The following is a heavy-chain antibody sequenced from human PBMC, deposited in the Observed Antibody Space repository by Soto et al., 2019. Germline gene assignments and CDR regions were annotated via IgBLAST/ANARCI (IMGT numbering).Heavy chain of an antibody. CDR3: ARKGLGITIFGVVIDNWFDP. CDR1: GYTFTRYG. V-gene: IGHV1-18*01. Sequence: ASVKVSCTASGYTFTRYGIRWERQAPGQGLEWMGWINAYNGNTNYAQKLQGRVTMTTDTSISTAYIELSSLRSEDTAVYYCARKGLGITIFGVVIDNWFDPWGQGTLVTVSS. D-gene: IGHD3-3*01. J-gene: IGHJ5*02. CDR2: INAYNGNT.